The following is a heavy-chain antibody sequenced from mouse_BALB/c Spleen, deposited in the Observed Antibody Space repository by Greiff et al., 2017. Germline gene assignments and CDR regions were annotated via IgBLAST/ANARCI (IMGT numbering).Heavy chain of an antibody. D-gene: IGHD2-1*01. Sequence: EVNVVESGGGLVQPGGSMKLSCVASGFTFSNYWMNWVRQSPEKGLEWVAEIRLKSNNYATHYAESVKGRFTISRDDSKSSVYLQMNNLRAEDTSIYYCTLHGNYGDYYAMDYWGQGTSVTVSS. V-gene: IGHV6-6*02. CDR3: TLHGNYGDYYAMDY. CDR2: IRLKSNNYAT. J-gene: IGHJ4*01. CDR1: GFTFSNYW.